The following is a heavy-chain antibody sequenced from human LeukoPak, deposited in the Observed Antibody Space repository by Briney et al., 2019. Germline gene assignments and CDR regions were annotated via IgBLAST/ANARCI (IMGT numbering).Heavy chain of an antibody. Sequence: SETLSLTCAVSGGSISSGGYSWSWIRQPLGKGLEWIGYIYHSGSTYYNPSLKSRVTISVDRSKNQFSLKLSSVTAADTAVYYCARGKRGGKSPSEFDYWGQGTLVTVSS. J-gene: IGHJ4*02. V-gene: IGHV4-30-2*01. D-gene: IGHD4-23*01. CDR1: GGSISSGGYS. CDR3: ARGKRGGKSPSEFDY. CDR2: IYHSGST.